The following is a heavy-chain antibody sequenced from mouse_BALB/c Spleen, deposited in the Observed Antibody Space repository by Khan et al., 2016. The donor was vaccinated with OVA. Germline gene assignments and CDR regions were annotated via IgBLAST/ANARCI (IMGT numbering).Heavy chain of an antibody. Sequence: VQLKESGPELVKPGASVKISCQASGYSFTGYFMHWVMQSHGKSLEWIGRLNPHFGETFYSQKFVDKATLTVDESSSTAHMALRSLPSDDSAVYYCAIIYGSDFDYWGQGTTLTVSS. CDR3: AIIYGSDFDY. J-gene: IGHJ2*01. V-gene: IGHV1-20*02. CDR2: LNPHFGET. CDR1: GYSFTGYF. D-gene: IGHD1-1*01.